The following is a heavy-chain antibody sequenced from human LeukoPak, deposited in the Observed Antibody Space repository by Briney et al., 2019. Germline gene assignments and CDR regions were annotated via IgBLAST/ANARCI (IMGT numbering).Heavy chain of an antibody. J-gene: IGHJ4*02. CDR1: GGSFSGYY. D-gene: IGHD6-13*01. CDR2: INHSGGT. V-gene: IGHV4-34*01. CDR3: ARGIAAAGTSFDY. Sequence: SETLSLTCAVYGGSFSGYYWSWIRQPPGKGLEWIGEINHSGGTNYNPSLKSRVTISVDTSKNQFSLKLSFVTAADTAVYYCARGIAAAGTSFDYWGQGTLVTVSS.